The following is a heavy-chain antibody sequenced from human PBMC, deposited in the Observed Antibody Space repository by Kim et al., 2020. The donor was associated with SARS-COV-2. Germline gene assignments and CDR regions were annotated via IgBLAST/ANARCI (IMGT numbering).Heavy chain of an antibody. V-gene: IGHV6-1*01. D-gene: IGHD6-6*01. CDR2: TYYRSKWYN. CDR1: GDSVSSNSAA. J-gene: IGHJ4*02. Sequence: SQTLSLTCAISGDSVSSNSAAWNWIRQSPSRGLEWLGRTYYRSKWYNDYAVSVKSRITINPDTSKNQFSLQLNSVTPEDTAVYYCARDSPPPQGVYSSSSNRASNFDYWGQGTLVTVSS. CDR3: ARDSPPPQGVYSSSSNRASNFDY.